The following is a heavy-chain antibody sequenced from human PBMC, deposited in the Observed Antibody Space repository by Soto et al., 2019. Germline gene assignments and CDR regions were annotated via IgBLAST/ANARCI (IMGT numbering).Heavy chain of an antibody. CDR1: SGSLNGDY. CDR3: ARGMDRAKTGY. Sequence: SETLSLTCAVYSGSLNGDYWSWIRQPPGKGLEWIGEVSHTEGTRYSSSLKSRVTISVDTSNNQFSLTLTPLTAADTAVYYCARGMDRAKTGYWGRGTLVTVSS. D-gene: IGHD5-18*01. J-gene: IGHJ4*02. V-gene: IGHV4-34*01. CDR2: VSHTEGT.